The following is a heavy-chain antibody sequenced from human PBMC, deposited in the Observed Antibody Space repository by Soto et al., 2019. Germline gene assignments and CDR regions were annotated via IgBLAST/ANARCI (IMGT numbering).Heavy chain of an antibody. CDR1: GFTFSNYW. D-gene: IGHD1-7*01. J-gene: IGHJ4*02. V-gene: IGHV3-74*01. CDR2: INSDGSSA. CDR3: ARDTLELLYYFDY. Sequence: GGSLRLSCAASGFTFSNYWMHWVRQAPGKGLVWVSRINSDGSSASYADSVKGQFTISRDNAKNTLYLQMNSLRAEDTAVYYCARDTLELLYYFDYWGQGTLVTVSS.